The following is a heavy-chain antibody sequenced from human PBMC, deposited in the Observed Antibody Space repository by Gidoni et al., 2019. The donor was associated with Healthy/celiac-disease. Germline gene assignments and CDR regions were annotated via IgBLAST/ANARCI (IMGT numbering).Heavy chain of an antibody. J-gene: IGHJ2*01. D-gene: IGHD3-3*01. CDR3: ARNNYDFWSGSYWYFDL. CDR1: GYSISSGYY. Sequence: QVQLQESGPGLVKPSETLSLTCTVSGYSISSGYYWGWIRQPPGKGLEWIGSIYHSGSTYYNPSLKSRVTISVDTSKNQFSLKLSSVTAADTAVYYCARNNYDFWSGSYWYFDLWGRGTLVTVSS. V-gene: IGHV4-38-2*02. CDR2: IYHSGST.